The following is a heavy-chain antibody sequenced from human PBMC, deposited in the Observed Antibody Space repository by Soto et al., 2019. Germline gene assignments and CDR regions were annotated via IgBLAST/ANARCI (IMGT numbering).Heavy chain of an antibody. J-gene: IGHJ5*01. CDR2: IYYTGST. D-gene: IGHD3-22*01. CDR1: GGPINSYY. CDR3: VIMSYDTSRYNPSAS. Sequence: SETLSLTCTVSGGPINSYYWGWSRQSPGKRLEWLGYIYYTGSTRYNPSLKSRVAISLDRSKNQFSLNLSSVTAADTAMYYCVIMSYDTSRYNPSASWCQGSLLTFSS. V-gene: IGHV4-59*03.